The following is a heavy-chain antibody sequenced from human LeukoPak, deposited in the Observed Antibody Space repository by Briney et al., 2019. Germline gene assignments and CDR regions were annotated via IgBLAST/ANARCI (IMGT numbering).Heavy chain of an antibody. J-gene: IGHJ5*01. Sequence: SETLSLTCTGSGGFISSYYWSWIRQPAGKGLDGIGRIYTSGCTNYKPSLKSRLTMSVVTSKNQFSLKPSSVTAADPAVYYCAREYSSGWFGYWGQGTLLTVSS. CDR1: GGFISSYY. V-gene: IGHV4-4*07. D-gene: IGHD6-19*01. CDR2: IYTSGCT. CDR3: AREYSSGWFGY.